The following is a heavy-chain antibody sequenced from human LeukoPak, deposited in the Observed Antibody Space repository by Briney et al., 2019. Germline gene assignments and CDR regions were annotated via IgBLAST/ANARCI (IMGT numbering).Heavy chain of an antibody. CDR3: ARDAY. CDR2: VYNSGTT. V-gene: IGHV4-59*11. CDR1: GVSIGSHY. Sequence: SETLSLTCAVSGVSIGSHYWSWIRQSPGKGLEWIGCVYNSGTTVYNPSLTGRVTISVDTSKNQYSLNLRSVTAADAAVYYCARDAYWGQGILVTVSS. J-gene: IGHJ4*02.